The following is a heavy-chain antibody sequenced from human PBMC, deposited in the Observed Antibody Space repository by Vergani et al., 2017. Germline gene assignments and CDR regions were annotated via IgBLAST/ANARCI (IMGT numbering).Heavy chain of an antibody. CDR2: ISAYNGNT. CDR1: GYTFTSYG. V-gene: IGHV1-18*01. CDR3: ARYRATYYYDSSGYYAKV. Sequence: QVQLVQSGAEVKKPGASVKVSCKASGYTFTSYGISWVRQAPGQGLEWMGWISAYNGNTNYAQKPQGIVTMTTDTSTGTAYMELRRLRSDDTAVYYCARYRATYYYDSSGYYAKVWGQGTLVTVSS. J-gene: IGHJ4*02. D-gene: IGHD3-22*01.